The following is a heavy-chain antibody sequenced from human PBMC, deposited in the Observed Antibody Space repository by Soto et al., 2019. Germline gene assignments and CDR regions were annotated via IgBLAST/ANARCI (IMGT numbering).Heavy chain of an antibody. CDR3: ARMGSPRYSYYGMDV. CDR1: GFTFSSYS. J-gene: IGHJ6*02. CDR2: ISSSSSYI. V-gene: IGHV3-21*01. Sequence: EVQLVESGGGLVKPGGSLRLSCAASGFTFSSYSMNWVRQAPGKGLEWVSSISSSSSYIYYADSVKGRFTISRDNAKNSQYLQMNSLRAEDTAVYYCARMGSPRYSYYGMDVWGQGTTVTVSS. D-gene: IGHD6-13*01.